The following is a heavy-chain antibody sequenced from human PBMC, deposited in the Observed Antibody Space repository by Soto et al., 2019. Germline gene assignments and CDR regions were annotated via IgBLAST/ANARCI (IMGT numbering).Heavy chain of an antibody. CDR2: IYYSGST. CDR1: GGSISSYY. V-gene: IGHV4-59*08. D-gene: IGHD3-10*01. CDR3: ARRGYYYGSRAHYGMDV. Sequence: QVQLQESGPGLVKPSETLSLTCTVSGGSISSYYWSWIRQPPGKGLEWIGYIYYSGSTNYNPSLMSRVTISVDTSMHQFSLKLSSVTAADTAVYYCARRGYYYGSRAHYGMDVWGQGTTVTVSS. J-gene: IGHJ6*02.